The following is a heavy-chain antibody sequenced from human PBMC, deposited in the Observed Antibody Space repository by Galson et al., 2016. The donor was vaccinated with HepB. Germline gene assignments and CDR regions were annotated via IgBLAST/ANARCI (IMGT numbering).Heavy chain of an antibody. CDR3: ARSRDYYVWGSLSYFDP. J-gene: IGHJ5*02. CDR2: SFYSGST. CDR1: GAVITDYY. D-gene: IGHD3-16*01. Sequence: TLSLTCSVSGAVITDYYWSWTRQSPGKGLEWIGYSFYSGSTSYNPSLKSRVTISVDTSKSQVSLRLTSVTAADMAVYYCARSRDYYVWGSLSYFDPWGQGMLVTVSS. V-gene: IGHV4-59*01.